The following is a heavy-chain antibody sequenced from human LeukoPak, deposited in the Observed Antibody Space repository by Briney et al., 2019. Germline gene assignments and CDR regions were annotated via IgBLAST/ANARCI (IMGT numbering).Heavy chain of an antibody. V-gene: IGHV3-49*04. CDR2: IRSKAYGGTT. CDR1: GFTFGDYA. D-gene: IGHD2-2*01. Sequence: GGSLRLSCTASGFTFGDYAMSWVRQAPGKGLEWVGFIRSKAYGGTTEYAASVKGRFTISRDDSKGIAYLQMNSLKTEDTAVYYCTRPRAVVPAALPDYWGQGTLVTVSS. J-gene: IGHJ4*02. CDR3: TRPRAVVPAALPDY.